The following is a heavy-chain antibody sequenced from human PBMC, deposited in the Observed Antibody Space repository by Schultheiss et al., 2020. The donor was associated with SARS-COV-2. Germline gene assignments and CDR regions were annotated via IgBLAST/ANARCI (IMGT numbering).Heavy chain of an antibody. CDR3: ARDPMVRGVINAEYFQH. Sequence: GGSLRLSCAASGFTFSSYSMNWVRQAPGKGLEWVSAISGSGGSTYYADSVKGRFTISRDNSKNTLYLQMNSLRAEDTAVYYCARDPMVRGVINAEYFQHWGQGTLVTVSS. J-gene: IGHJ1*01. V-gene: IGHV3-23*01. D-gene: IGHD3-10*01. CDR2: ISGSGGST. CDR1: GFTFSSYS.